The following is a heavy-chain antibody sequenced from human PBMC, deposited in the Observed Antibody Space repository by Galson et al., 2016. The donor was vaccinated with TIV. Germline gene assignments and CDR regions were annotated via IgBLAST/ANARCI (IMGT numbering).Heavy chain of an antibody. V-gene: IGHV3-30*18. CDR2: ISFDESNT. J-gene: IGHJ6*02. CDR1: GFTFSNYG. D-gene: IGHD2/OR15-2a*01. Sequence: SLRLSCAASGFTFSNYGMHWVRQAPGKGLEWVAIISFDESNTYYADSVKGRFTVSRDNSRNTLSLQMKRLRAEDTAVYYCAKDDTPVYRYYRASFYYCGMDVWGQGTAVTVSS. CDR3: AKDDTPVYRYYRASFYYCGMDV.